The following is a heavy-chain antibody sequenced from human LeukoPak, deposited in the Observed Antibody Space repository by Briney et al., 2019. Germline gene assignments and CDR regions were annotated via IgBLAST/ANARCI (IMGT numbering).Heavy chain of an antibody. J-gene: IGHJ5*02. CDR1: SGSISSNNW. CDR2: IYHRGST. Sequence: SGTLSLTCAVSSGSISSNNWWSWVRHPPGKGLEWMEEIYHRGSTNYNPSLKSRVTISVDKSKNQFSLKLSSVTAADTAVYYCASRPRDVLPGYAWGQGTLVTVSS. D-gene: IGHD3-9*01. CDR3: ASRPRDVLPGYA. V-gene: IGHV4-4*02.